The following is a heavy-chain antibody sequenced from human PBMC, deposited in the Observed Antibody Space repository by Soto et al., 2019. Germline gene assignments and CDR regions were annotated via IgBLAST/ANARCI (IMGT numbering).Heavy chain of an antibody. CDR2: IYHSGST. Sequence: SETLSLTCAVSGGSISSGGYSWSWIRQPPGKGLECIGYIYHSGSTYYNPSLKSRVTISVDNAKNSLYLQMNSLRAEDTAVYYCARVSDYGDYARASWFDPWGQGTLVTVSS. V-gene: IGHV4-30-2*01. J-gene: IGHJ5*02. CDR1: GGSISSGGYS. D-gene: IGHD4-17*01. CDR3: ARVSDYGDYARASWFDP.